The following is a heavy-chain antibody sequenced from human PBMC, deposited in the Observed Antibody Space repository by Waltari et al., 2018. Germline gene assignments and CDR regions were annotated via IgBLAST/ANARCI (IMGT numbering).Heavy chain of an antibody. CDR1: GYSISSGYY. J-gene: IGHJ4*02. CDR2: IYHSGST. D-gene: IGHD1-26*01. CDR3: ARHAGAVGATTGLFDY. Sequence: QVQLQESGPGLVKPSETLSLTCAVSGYSISSGYYWGWIRQPPGKGLEWIGSIYHSGSTYYNPALKSRVTIAVDTSKNHFSLKLSSVTAADTAVYYCARHAGAVGATTGLFDYWGQGTLVTVSS. V-gene: IGHV4-38-2*01.